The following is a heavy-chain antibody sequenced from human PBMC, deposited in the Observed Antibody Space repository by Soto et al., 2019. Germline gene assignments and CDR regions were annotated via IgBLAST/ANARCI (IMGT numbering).Heavy chain of an antibody. CDR3: VRPVWSGYYSDPPHDAFDI. V-gene: IGHV3-33*01. CDR2: IWYDGSNK. D-gene: IGHD3-3*01. CDR1: GFTFSSYG. J-gene: IGHJ3*02. Sequence: GGSLRLSCAASGFTFSSYGMHWVRQAPGKGLEWVAVIWYDGSNKYYADSVKGRFTISRDNSKNTLYLQMNSLRAEDTAVYYCVRPVWSGYYSDPPHDAFDIWGQGTMVTVSS.